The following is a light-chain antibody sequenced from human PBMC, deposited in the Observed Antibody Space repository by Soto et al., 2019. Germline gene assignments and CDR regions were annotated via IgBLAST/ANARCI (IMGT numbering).Light chain of an antibody. CDR2: GAS. Sequence: EIVLTQSPGTLSLSPGERATLSCRASQSVSSSYLAWYQQKPGQAPRLLIYGASSRATGIPDRFSGSESGTDLTLTISRQEPEDYAGYYCQQYGSSPLTFGGGTKVEIK. CDR3: QQYGSSPLT. CDR1: QSVSSSY. V-gene: IGKV3-20*01. J-gene: IGKJ4*01.